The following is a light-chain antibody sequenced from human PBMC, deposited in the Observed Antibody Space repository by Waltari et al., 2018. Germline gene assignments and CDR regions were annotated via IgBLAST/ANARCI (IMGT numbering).Light chain of an antibody. CDR2: ADD. CDR3: QSYDNNIVL. CDR1: SGDIVGDY. Sequence: NFMLTQPHSVSESPGKTVTISCTRNSGDIVGDYVQWYQQRPGSAPTTVIYADDQNPSGVPERFSGSIDTSNSASLTISRLRPEDEADYYGQSYDNNIVLFGGGTKLTVL. V-gene: IGLV6-57*03. J-gene: IGLJ2*01.